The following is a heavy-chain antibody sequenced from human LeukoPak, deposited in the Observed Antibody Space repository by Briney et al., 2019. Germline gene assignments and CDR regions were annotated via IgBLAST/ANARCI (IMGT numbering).Heavy chain of an antibody. CDR1: GYTFTGYY. V-gene: IGHV1-2*02. CDR2: INPNSGGT. CDR3: ARDHLSCSGGSCIYYYYGMDV. D-gene: IGHD2-15*01. Sequence: GASVKVSCKASGYTFTGYYMHWVRQAPGQGLEWMGWINPNSGGTNYAQKFQGRVTMTRDTSISTAYMELSRLRSDDTAVYYCARDHLSCSGGSCIYYYYGMDVWGQGTTVTVSS. J-gene: IGHJ6*02.